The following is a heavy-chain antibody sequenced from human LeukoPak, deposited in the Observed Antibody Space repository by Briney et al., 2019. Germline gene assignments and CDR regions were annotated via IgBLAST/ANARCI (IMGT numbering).Heavy chain of an antibody. J-gene: IGHJ4*02. D-gene: IGHD5-18*01. Sequence: GASVTVSCTASGYTFIRYYMHWVRQAPGQGLEWMGIINPNGGTTRYAQKFQGRVTMTRDTSTSTVHMELSSLRSEDTAVYYCAKSVGDTALVPDYWGQGTLVTVSS. CDR2: INPNGGTT. CDR1: GYTFIRYY. V-gene: IGHV1-46*01. CDR3: AKSVGDTALVPDY.